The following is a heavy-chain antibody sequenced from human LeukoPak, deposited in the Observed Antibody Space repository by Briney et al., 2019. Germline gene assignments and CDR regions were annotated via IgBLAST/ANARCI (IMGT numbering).Heavy chain of an antibody. CDR1: GYIFTGYY. Sequence: GASVKVSCKASGYIFTGYYTHWVRQAPGQGPEWMGRINPNSGGTNYAQKFQGRVTMTRDTSISTAYMELSRLRSDDTAVYYCAREMTTVVNLLDYWGQGTLVTVSS. V-gene: IGHV1-2*06. D-gene: IGHD4-23*01. CDR3: AREMTTVVNLLDY. J-gene: IGHJ4*02. CDR2: INPNSGGT.